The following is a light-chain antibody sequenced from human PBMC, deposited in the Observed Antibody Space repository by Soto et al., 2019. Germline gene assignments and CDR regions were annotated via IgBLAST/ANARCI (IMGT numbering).Light chain of an antibody. CDR3: QRYREWPWA. CDR2: GAS. V-gene: IGKV3-15*01. Sequence: EIVMTQSPATLSVSPGERATLSCRASHSISSDLAWYQQKPGQAPRLLLYGASTRATGVPARFSGSGSGTEFTLTISSLQSEDFAVYYCQRYREWPWAFGQGTKVDIK. CDR1: HSISSD. J-gene: IGKJ1*01.